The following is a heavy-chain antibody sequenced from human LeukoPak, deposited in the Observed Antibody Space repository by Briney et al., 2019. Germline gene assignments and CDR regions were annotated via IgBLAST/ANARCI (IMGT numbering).Heavy chain of an antibody. CDR1: GGSFSGYY. J-gene: IGHJ6*02. V-gene: IGHV4-34*01. CDR2: INHSGST. Sequence: SETLFLTCAVYGGSFSGYYWSWIRQPPGKGLEWIGEINHSGSTNYNPSLKSRVTISVDASKNQFSLKLSSVTAADTAVYYCARGKPLLPTVTMHNGMDVWGQGTTVTVSS. D-gene: IGHD3-10*01. CDR3: ARGKPLLPTVTMHNGMDV.